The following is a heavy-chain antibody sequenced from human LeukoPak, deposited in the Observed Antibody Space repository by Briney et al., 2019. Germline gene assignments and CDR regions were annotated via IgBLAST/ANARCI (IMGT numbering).Heavy chain of an antibody. CDR2: ISSSSSYI. D-gene: IGHD6-19*01. CDR3: AKDGGESSGWLDY. V-gene: IGHV3-21*01. CDR1: GFTFSSYS. Sequence: PGGSLRLSCAASGFTFSSYSMNWVRQAPGKGLEWVSSISSSSSYIYYADSVKGRFTIYRDNSKNTVNLQMNSLRAEDTAVYYCAKDGGESSGWLDYWGQGTLVTVSS. J-gene: IGHJ4*02.